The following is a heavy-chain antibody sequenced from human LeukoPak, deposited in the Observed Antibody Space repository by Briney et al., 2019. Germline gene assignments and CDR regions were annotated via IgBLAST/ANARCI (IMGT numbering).Heavy chain of an antibody. CDR1: GFTFSSYW. V-gene: IGHV3-53*01. CDR2: IYSGGNT. CDR3: ARDLGSSSSGPGY. Sequence: GGSLRLSCAASGFTFSSYWMHWVRQAPGKGLEWVSVIYSGGNTYYADSVKGRFTISRDNSKNTLYLQMNSLRAEDTAVYYCARDLGSSSSGPGYWGQGSLVTVSS. D-gene: IGHD6-6*01. J-gene: IGHJ4*02.